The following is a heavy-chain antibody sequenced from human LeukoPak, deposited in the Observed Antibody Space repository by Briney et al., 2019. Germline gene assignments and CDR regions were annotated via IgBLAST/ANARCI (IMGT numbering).Heavy chain of an antibody. CDR3: ARASHDYGDYSHFDY. V-gene: IGHV4-39*07. D-gene: IGHD4-17*01. CDR2: LYYTGNT. Sequence: PSETLSLTCTVAGDSINSDSFYWGWIRQPPGKGLEWIGFLYYTGNTYYNPSLKSRVTISPDTSNNHLSLRLTSVTAADTAVYYCARASHDYGDYSHFDYWGQGTLVTVSS. CDR1: GDSINSDSFY. J-gene: IGHJ4*02.